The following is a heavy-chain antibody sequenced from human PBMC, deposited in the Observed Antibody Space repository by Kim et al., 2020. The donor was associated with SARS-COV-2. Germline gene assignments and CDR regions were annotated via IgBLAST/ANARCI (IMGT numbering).Heavy chain of an antibody. J-gene: IGHJ4*02. CDR1: GYTFTGSY. Sequence: ASVKVSCKASGYTFTGSYLHWVRQAPGQGLEWMGWISPNSGGTNYAQKFQGRVTMTRDTSISTAYMELSRLRSDDTAVYYCARRHVYRSSCPAFDYWGPGTLVTVSS. D-gene: IGHD6-13*01. V-gene: IGHV1-2*02. CDR2: ISPNSGGT. CDR3: ARRHVYRSSCPAFDY.